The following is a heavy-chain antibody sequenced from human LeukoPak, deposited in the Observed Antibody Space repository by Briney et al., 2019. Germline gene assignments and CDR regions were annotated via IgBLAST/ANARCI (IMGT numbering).Heavy chain of an antibody. CDR1: GFTFSNYA. Sequence: GGSLRLSCAASGFTFSNYAMSWVRQAPGKGLEWVSAIVGGGASTYYADSVKGRFTISRDNSKNTLYLQMNSLRAEDTATYYCAKDLVAYCGGDCYSRPQYYFDYWGQGRPVTVSS. CDR2: IVGGGAST. J-gene: IGHJ4*02. D-gene: IGHD2-21*02. CDR3: AKDLVAYCGGDCYSRPQYYFDY. V-gene: IGHV3-23*01.